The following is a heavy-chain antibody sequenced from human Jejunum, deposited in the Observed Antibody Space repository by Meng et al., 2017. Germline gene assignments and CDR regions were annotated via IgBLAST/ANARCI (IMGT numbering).Heavy chain of an antibody. Sequence: GGSLRLSCAASGFTVSNNYMSWVRQAPGKGLEWVSHIYRGGSTYHTDSVKGRFTISRDNSKNTLYLQMNSLRPEDTAVYYCARVIAAAYFDYWGQGTLVTVSS. CDR3: ARVIAAAYFDY. J-gene: IGHJ4*02. CDR2: IYRGGST. V-gene: IGHV3-66*02. CDR1: GFTVSNNY. D-gene: IGHD2-2*01.